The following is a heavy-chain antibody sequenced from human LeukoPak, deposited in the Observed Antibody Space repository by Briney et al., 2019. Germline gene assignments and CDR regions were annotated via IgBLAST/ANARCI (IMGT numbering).Heavy chain of an antibody. CDR2: IYTSGST. CDR1: GGSISSGSYY. V-gene: IGHV4-61*02. J-gene: IGHJ4*02. D-gene: IGHD3-22*01. CDR3: ARDGYYDSSGYYPFDY. Sequence: SQTLSLTCTVSGGSISSGSYYLSWIRQPAGKGLEWIGRIYTSGSTNYNPSLKSRVTISVDTSKNQFSLKLSSVTAADTAVYYCARDGYYDSSGYYPFDYWGQGTLVTVSS.